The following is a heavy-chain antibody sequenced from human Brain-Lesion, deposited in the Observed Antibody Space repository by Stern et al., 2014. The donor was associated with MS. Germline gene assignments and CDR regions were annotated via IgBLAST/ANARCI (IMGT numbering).Heavy chain of an antibody. D-gene: IGHD5-18*01. V-gene: IGHV1-18*01. Sequence: DQLVESGAEVKKPGASVKVSCKASGYTFTSYGISWVRQAPGQGLEWMGWISAYNGNTNYAQKLRGRVTMTTDTSTSTDYMELRSLRSDDTAVYYCARAGYSLKRGDYWGQGTLVTVSS. CDR1: GYTFTSYG. CDR2: ISAYNGNT. J-gene: IGHJ4*02. CDR3: ARAGYSLKRGDY.